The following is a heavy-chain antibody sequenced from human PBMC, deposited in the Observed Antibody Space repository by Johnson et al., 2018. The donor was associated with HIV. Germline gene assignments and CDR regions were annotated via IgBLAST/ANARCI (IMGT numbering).Heavy chain of an antibody. Sequence: QVQLVESGGGLVQPGGSLRLSCAASGFTVSTNYMHWVRQAPGKGLEWVAVISYDGSNKYYADSVKGRFTNSRDNSKNTLYLQMHSLTIEDTAAFYCAKARMGGILDAFDLWGQGTMVIVS. CDR1: GFTVSTNY. CDR3: AKARMGGILDAFDL. D-gene: IGHD6-13*01. J-gene: IGHJ3*01. CDR2: ISYDGSNK. V-gene: IGHV3-30*18.